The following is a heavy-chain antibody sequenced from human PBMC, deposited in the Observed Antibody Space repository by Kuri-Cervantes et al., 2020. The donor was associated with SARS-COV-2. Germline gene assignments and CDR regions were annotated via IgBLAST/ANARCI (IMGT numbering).Heavy chain of an antibody. V-gene: IGHV1-46*01. J-gene: IGHJ4*02. CDR2: INPSGGST. D-gene: IGHD6-19*01. CDR3: ATVGRRWLGIYYFDY. CDR1: GYTFTSYY. Sequence: ASVKVSCKASGYTFTSYYMHWVRQAPGQGLEWMGIINPSGGSTSYAQKFQGRVTMTRDTSTSTVYMELSSLRSEDTAVYYCATVGRRWLGIYYFDYWGQGTLVTVSS.